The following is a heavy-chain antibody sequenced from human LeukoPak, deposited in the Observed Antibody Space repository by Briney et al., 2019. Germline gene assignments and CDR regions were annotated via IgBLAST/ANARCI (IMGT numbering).Heavy chain of an antibody. J-gene: IGHJ4*02. CDR1: GFTFSTYW. V-gene: IGHV3-74*03. D-gene: IGHD5-18*01. CDR2: VHSDGSST. CDR3: ARGYTYGSIDY. Sequence: GGSLRLSCAASGFTFSTYWMHWVRQAPGKGLVWVSRVHSDGSSTTYTDSVKGRFTISRDNAENTLYLQMNSLRVEDTAVYYCARGYTYGSIDYWGQGTLVTVSS.